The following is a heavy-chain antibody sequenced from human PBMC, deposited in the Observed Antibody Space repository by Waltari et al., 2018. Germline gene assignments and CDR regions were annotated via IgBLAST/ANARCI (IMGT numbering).Heavy chain of an antibody. CDR1: GYSISSGYY. D-gene: IGHD3-3*02. Sequence: QVQLQESGPGLVKPSETLSLTCAVSGYSISSGYYWGWIRQPPGKGLEWIGSIYHSGSTYYNPSLKSRVTISIDTSKNQFSLKLSSVTAADTAVYYCARADRDHLWSGYHTAYYFDYWGQGTLVTVSS. CDR2: IYHSGST. V-gene: IGHV4-38-2*01. J-gene: IGHJ4*02. CDR3: ARADRDHLWSGYHTAYYFDY.